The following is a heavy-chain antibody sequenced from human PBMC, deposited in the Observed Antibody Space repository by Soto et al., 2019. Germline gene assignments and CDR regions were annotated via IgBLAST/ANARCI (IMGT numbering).Heavy chain of an antibody. CDR2: ISSSSSYI. J-gene: IGHJ5*02. CDR3: ARESCSSTSCLNP. Sequence: NPGGSLRLSCAASGFTFSSYSMNWVRQAPGKGLEWVSSISSSSSYIYYADSVKGRFTISRDNAKNSLYLQMNSLRAEDTAVYYCARESCSSTSCLNPWGQGTLVTVSS. V-gene: IGHV3-21*01. CDR1: GFTFSSYS. D-gene: IGHD2-2*01.